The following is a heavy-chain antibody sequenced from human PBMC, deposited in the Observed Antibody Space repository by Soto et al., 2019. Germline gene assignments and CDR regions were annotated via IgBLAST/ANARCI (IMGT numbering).Heavy chain of an antibody. CDR3: ARGSGIAVIPGELEDVHYDY. CDR1: GQSFSGHT. J-gene: IGHJ4*02. V-gene: IGHV4-34*01. D-gene: IGHD2-2*01. Sequence: QVQLQQWGAGLLKPSETLSLTCAVYGQSFSGHTWSWIRQSPGKGLEWIGEISQSGSTYYNPSLMARVTMSADTSKNQFYLTLNSVTAADTGVFYCARGSGIAVIPGELEDVHYDYWGQGTLVSVSS. CDR2: ISQSGST.